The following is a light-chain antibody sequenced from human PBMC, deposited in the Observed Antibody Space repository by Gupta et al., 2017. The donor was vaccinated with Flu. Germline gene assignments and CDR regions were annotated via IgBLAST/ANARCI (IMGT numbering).Light chain of an antibody. V-gene: IGKV3-11*01. CDR1: QSVRDY. CDR2: DAS. J-gene: IGKJ4*01. CDR3: QQRYKLHS. Sequence: EIVLTQSPANLSLSPGERATLSCRASQSVRDYLAWYQQKPGQAPRLLIYDASNRANGIPDRFSGSGSETDFTLTSSSRENEDCATYYRQQRYKLHSFGGGTKVEVK.